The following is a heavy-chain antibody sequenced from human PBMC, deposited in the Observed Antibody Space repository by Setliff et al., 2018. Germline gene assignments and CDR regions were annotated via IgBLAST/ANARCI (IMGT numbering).Heavy chain of an antibody. CDR3: ARDLLRTTIDDYGDYAFYGMDV. CDR2: FDPEDGET. V-gene: IGHV1-24*01. J-gene: IGHJ6*02. D-gene: IGHD4-17*01. CDR1: GYTLTELS. Sequence: ASVKVSCKGSGYTLTELSMHWVRQAPGKGLEWMGGFDPEDGETIYAQKFQGRVTMTEDTSTDTAYMELSSLRSEDTAVYYCARDLLRTTIDDYGDYAFYGMDVWGQGTTVTVSS.